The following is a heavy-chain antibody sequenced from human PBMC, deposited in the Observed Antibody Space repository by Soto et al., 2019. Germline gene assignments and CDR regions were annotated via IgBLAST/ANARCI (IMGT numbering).Heavy chain of an antibody. Sequence: SETLSLTCTVSGGSVSSGSYYWSWIRQPPGKGLEWIGYIYYSGSTNYNPSLKSRVTISVDTSKNQFSLKLSSVTAADTAAYYCARDSYYYGTTFDYWGQGTLVTVSS. V-gene: IGHV4-61*01. CDR2: IYYSGST. CDR3: ARDSYYYGTTFDY. J-gene: IGHJ4*02. CDR1: GGSVSSGSYY. D-gene: IGHD3-10*01.